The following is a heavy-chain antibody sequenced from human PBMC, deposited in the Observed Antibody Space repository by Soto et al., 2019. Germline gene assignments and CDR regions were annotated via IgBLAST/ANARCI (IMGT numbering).Heavy chain of an antibody. V-gene: IGHV4-31*03. CDR1: GGSISSGGYY. CDR3: ATEYYDSRGYYYIDS. J-gene: IGHJ4*02. D-gene: IGHD3-22*01. CDR2: IYHSGTT. Sequence: SETLSLTCTVSGGSISSGGYYCSWIRQHPGKGLEWIGHIYHSGTTYYNPSLKSRVTISVDTSKNQISLKLTSVSAVDTAVYYCATEYYDSRGYYYIDSWGQGTLVTVSS.